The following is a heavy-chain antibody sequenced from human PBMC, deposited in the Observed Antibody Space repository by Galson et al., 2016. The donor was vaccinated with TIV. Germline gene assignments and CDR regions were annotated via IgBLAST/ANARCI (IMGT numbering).Heavy chain of an antibody. V-gene: IGHV1-18*01. J-gene: IGHJ4*02. CDR3: ARGAGPIAPNPCDY. CDR1: GYTFTNYG. CDR2: ISGYNDNT. Sequence: SVKVSCKASGYTFTNYGINWVRQAPGQGLDWMGWISGYNDNTIYAQRLQGRVTVTTDTSTSTVYMELRSLRSDDTAVYYCARGAGPIAPNPCDYWGPGTPVTVFS.